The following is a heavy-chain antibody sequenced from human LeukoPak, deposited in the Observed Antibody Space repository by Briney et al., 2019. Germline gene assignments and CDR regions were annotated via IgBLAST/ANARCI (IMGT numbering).Heavy chain of an antibody. J-gene: IGHJ4*02. CDR1: RFTFSNYA. V-gene: IGHV3-23*01. D-gene: IGHD3-9*01. CDR2: ISGSGGST. Sequence: QSGGSLRLSCAAQRFTFSNYAMSWVRQAPGKGLEWVSGISGSGGSTDNADSVKGRFTISRDNSKNTLYLQLNSLRAEDTAVYYCVPGAYHDILTGYLYYFDYWGQGTLVTVSS. CDR3: VPGAYHDILTGYLYYFDY.